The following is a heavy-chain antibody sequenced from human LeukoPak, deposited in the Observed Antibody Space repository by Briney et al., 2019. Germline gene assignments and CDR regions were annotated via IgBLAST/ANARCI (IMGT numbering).Heavy chain of an antibody. V-gene: IGHV3-48*01. CDR3: ARESRPYGAFDT. CDR2: VSSSSTTI. Sequence: GGSLRLSCSASGFTFSSYDFNWVRQAPGKGLEWVSYVSSSSTTIYYVDSVKGRFTISRDNAKSSLYLQIKSLRAEDTAVYYCARESRPYGAFDTWGQGTMVTVSS. CDR1: GFTFSSYD. D-gene: IGHD4-17*01. J-gene: IGHJ3*02.